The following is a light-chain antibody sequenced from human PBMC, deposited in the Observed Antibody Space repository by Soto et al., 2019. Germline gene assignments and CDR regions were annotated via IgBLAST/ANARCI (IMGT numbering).Light chain of an antibody. CDR2: VAS. CDR3: QQSYGTPIT. Sequence: DIQMTQSPSCVSSSVGDRVTMTCRASQSISRYLNWYQQKPGKAPNLLIYVASSLQSEVPSRFSGSGSGTDFTLTITSLQPEDFATYYCQQSYGTPITFGQGTRLEI. V-gene: IGKV1-39*01. CDR1: QSISRY. J-gene: IGKJ5*01.